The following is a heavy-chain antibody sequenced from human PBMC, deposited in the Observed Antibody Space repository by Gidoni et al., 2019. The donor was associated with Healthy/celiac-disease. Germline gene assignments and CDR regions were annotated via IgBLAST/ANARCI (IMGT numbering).Heavy chain of an antibody. CDR1: GSPFSSYS. D-gene: IGHD6-19*01. CDR2: ISGSGGST. J-gene: IGHJ5*02. V-gene: IGHV3-23*01. Sequence: EVLLLESGGGLVQPGWSLRLSCAASGSPFSSYSMSGGRQAPGKGLEWVSAISGSGGSTYYADSVKGRFTISRDNSKNTLYLQMNSLRAEDTAVYYCAKDPYSSGWYRGSGWCDPWGQGTLVTVSS. CDR3: AKDPYSSGWYRGSGWCDP.